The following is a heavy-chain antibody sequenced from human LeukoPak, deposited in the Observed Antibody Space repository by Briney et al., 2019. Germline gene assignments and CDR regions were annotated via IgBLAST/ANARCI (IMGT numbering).Heavy chain of an antibody. CDR2: ISSSSSYI. CDR1: GFTFSSYS. Sequence: SGGSLRLSCAASGFTFSSYSMNWVRQAPGKGLEWVSSISSSSSYIYYADSVKGRFTISRDNAKNSLYLQMNSLRAEDTAVYYCARAGIVVVPAAIGYYYGMDVWAKGPRSPSP. V-gene: IGHV3-21*01. CDR3: ARAGIVVVPAAIGYYYGMDV. D-gene: IGHD2-2*02. J-gene: IGHJ6*02.